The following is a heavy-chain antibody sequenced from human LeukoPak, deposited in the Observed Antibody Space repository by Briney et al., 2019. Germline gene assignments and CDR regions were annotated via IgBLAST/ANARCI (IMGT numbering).Heavy chain of an antibody. CDR3: AKDTTEMATTPPFDY. V-gene: IGHV3-23*01. CDR2: ISGSGGST. Sequence: GGSLRLSCAASGFTFSSYWMSWVRQAPGKGLEWVSAISGSGGSTYYADSVKGRFTISRDNSKNTLYLQMNSLRAEDTAVYYCAKDTTEMATTPPFDYWGQGTLVTVSS. CDR1: GFTFSSYW. J-gene: IGHJ4*02. D-gene: IGHD5-24*01.